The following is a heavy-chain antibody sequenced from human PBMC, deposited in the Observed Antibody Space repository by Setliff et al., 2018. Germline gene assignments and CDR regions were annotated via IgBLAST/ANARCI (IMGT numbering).Heavy chain of an antibody. CDR1: RVTFSGYY. V-gene: IGHV4-34*01. J-gene: IGHJ4*02. CDR3: ARGGGYRSYFEF. Sequence: SETLSLTCSLHRVTFSGYYWAWIRQVPGKGLEWIGEITYDGETNYNPSLKSRVTISLDTSNNQFSLEVLSLTAADTAVYYCARGGGYRSYFEFWGQGSPVTVS. CDR2: ITYDGET. D-gene: IGHD3-22*01.